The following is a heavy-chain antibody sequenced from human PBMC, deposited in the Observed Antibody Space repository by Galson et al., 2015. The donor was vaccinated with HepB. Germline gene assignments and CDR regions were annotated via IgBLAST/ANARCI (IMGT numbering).Heavy chain of an antibody. V-gene: IGHV1-18*04. D-gene: IGHD3-3*01. J-gene: IGHJ4*02. CDR3: ARFKTSELRFLEWLSRYYFDY. CDR1: GYTFTSYG. Sequence: SVKVSCKASGYTFTSYGISWVRQAPGQGLEWMGWISAYNGNTNYAQKLQGRVTMTTDTSTSTAYMELRSLRSDDTAVYYCARFKTSELRFLEWLSRYYFDYWGQGTLVTVSS. CDR2: ISAYNGNT.